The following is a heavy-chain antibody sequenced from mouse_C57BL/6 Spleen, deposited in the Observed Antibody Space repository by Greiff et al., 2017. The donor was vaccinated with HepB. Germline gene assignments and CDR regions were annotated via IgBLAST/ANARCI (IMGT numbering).Heavy chain of an antibody. V-gene: IGHV1-80*01. CDR1: GYAFSSYW. J-gene: IGHJ3*01. CDR2: IYPGDGDT. CDR3: ARLPYYSNQTPFAY. Sequence: VQLQQSGAELVKPGASVKISCKASGYAFSSYWMNWVKQRPGKGLEWIGQIYPGDGDTNYNGKFKGKATLTADKSSSTAYMQLSSLTSEDSAVYFCARLPYYSNQTPFAYWGQRTLVTVSA. D-gene: IGHD2-5*01.